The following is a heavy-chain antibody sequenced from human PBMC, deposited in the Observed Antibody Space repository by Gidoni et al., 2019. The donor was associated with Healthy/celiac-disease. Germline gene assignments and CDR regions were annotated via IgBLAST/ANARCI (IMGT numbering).Heavy chain of an antibody. J-gene: IGHJ4*02. CDR1: GYTITALS. CDR3: AYQRRYSGSYYTYYDY. CDR2: FDPEEGET. V-gene: IGHV1-24*01. Sequence: QVQLVQSGAEVKKPGASVTVSCKVSGYTITALSMHWVRQAPGKGIEWMGGFDPEEGETIYEQKVQGRVTMTEDTSTDTAYRELSSLRSEDTAVYYCAYQRRYSGSYYTYYDYWGQGTLVTVSS. D-gene: IGHD1-26*01.